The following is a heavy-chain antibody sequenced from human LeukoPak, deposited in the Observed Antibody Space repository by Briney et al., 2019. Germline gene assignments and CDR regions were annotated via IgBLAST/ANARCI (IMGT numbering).Heavy chain of an antibody. D-gene: IGHD2-8*01. Sequence: ASVKVSCKASGYTFTGYYMHWVRQPPGQGLEWMGWINPNNGDTKYAQKFNGRVTMTRDTSISTAYMEMSRLRSDDTAVYYCARVQGYCTDGRCLFWGQGTLVTVSS. CDR2: INPNNGDT. V-gene: IGHV1-2*02. CDR3: ARVQGYCTDGRCLF. CDR1: GYTFTGYY. J-gene: IGHJ4*02.